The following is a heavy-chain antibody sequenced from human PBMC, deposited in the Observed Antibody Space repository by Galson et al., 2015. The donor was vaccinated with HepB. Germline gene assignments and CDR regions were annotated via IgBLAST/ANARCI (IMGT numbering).Heavy chain of an antibody. D-gene: IGHD5-18*01. V-gene: IGHV3-74*01. J-gene: IGHJ3*02. CDR1: GFTFNSYW. CDR3: ARDKAGIQLNAFDI. CDR2: INSDGSST. Sequence: SLRLSCAASGFTFNSYWIHWVRQAPGKGLVWVSRINSDGSSTSYADSVKGRFTISRDNAKNTLYMQMNSLRAEDTAVYYCARDKAGIQLNAFDIWGQGTMVTVSS.